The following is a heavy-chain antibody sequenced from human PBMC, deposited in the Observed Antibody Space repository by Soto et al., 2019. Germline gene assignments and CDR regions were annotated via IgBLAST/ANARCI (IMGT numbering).Heavy chain of an antibody. CDR3: ARGYCSGGSCYSVFVY. CDR2: MNPNSGNT. J-gene: IGHJ4*02. D-gene: IGHD2-15*01. Sequence: QVQLVQSGAEVKKPGASVKVSCKASGYTFTSYDINWVRQATGQGLEWMGWMNPNSGNTGYAQKFQGRVTMTRNTSISTAYMELSSLRSEDTAVHYCARGYCSGGSCYSVFVYWGQGTLVTVSS. V-gene: IGHV1-8*01. CDR1: GYTFTSYD.